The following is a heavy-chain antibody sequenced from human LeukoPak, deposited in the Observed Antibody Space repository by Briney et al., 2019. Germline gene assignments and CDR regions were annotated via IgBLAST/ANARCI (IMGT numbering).Heavy chain of an antibody. J-gene: IGHJ4*02. CDR1: GFTFSTSA. D-gene: IGHD3-9*01. CDR3: TRDPLRYLRVGHYDY. V-gene: IGHV3-21*01. Sequence: GRSLRLSCAASGFTFSTSAMNWVRQVPGKGLEWVSSIDYDSSHIYYAASVRGRFTISRDNARDSVYLQMDSLRVEDTAVYHCTRDPLRYLRVGHYDYWGQGTLVAVSS. CDR2: IDYDSSHI.